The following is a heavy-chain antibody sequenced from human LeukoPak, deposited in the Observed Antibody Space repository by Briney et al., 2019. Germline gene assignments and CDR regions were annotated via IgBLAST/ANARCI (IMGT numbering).Heavy chain of an antibody. J-gene: IGHJ6*03. CDR2: IRSKAYGGTT. CDR3: WGNYYYYMDV. Sequence: GGSLRLSCTASGFTFGDYTMSWVRQAPGKGLEWVGFIRSKAYGGTTEYAASVKGRFTISRDDSKSIAYLQMNSLKTEDTAVYYCWGNYYYYMDVWGKGTTVTVSS. V-gene: IGHV3-49*04. D-gene: IGHD7-27*01. CDR1: GFTFGDYT.